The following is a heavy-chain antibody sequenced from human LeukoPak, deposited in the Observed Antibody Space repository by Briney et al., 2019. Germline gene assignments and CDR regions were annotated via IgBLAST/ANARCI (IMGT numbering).Heavy chain of an antibody. V-gene: IGHV4-39*01. CDR1: GGSFSSYY. CDR3: ARHVGDFWSGYYTGGVNNYYYYYYMDV. J-gene: IGHJ6*03. CDR2: IYYSGST. D-gene: IGHD3-3*01. Sequence: SETLSLTCTVSGGSFSSYYWGWIRQPPGKGLEWIGCIYYSGSTYYKPSLKSRVTISVDTSKNQFSLKLSSVTAADTAVYYCARHVGDFWSGYYTGGVNNYYYYYYMDVWGKGTTVTVSS.